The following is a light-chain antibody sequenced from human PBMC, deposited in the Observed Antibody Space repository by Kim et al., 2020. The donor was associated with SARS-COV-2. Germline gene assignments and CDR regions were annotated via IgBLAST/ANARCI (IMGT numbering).Light chain of an antibody. CDR1: SLRIYY. J-gene: IGLJ2*01. CDR3: NSRDSSDNHVV. Sequence: ALGKTVRSTCQGDSLRIYYASWYQQKPGQAPVLVIYGKNNRPSGIPDRFSGSSSGNTASLTITGAQAEDEADYYCNSRDSSDNHVVFGGGTQLTVL. CDR2: GKN. V-gene: IGLV3-19*01.